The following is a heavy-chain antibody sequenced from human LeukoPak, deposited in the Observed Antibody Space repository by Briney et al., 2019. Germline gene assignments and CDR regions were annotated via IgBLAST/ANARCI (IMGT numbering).Heavy chain of an antibody. D-gene: IGHD3-22*01. CDR1: GFTFSSYG. Sequence: PGGSLRLSCAASGFTFSSYGMHWVRQAPGKGLEGVAVISYDVGKKYYADSVKGRFTISRDNSKNTLYLQMNSLRAEDTAVYYCAKDDYYDPSGYRDSGQGNLVTVSA. CDR3: AKDDYYDPSGYRD. J-gene: IGHJ4*02. CDR2: ISYDVGKK. V-gene: IGHV3-30*18.